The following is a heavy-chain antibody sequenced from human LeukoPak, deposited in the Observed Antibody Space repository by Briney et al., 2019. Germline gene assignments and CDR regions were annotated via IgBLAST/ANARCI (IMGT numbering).Heavy chain of an antibody. CDR3: XXDRGGYDSSGYFDY. D-gene: IGHD3-22*01. J-gene: IGHJ4*02. Sequence: GGSLRLSCAASGFTFSSYGMHWVRQAPGKGLEWVAVIWYDGSNKYYADSVKGRFTISRDNSKNTLYLQMNSLRAEDTAVYYFXXDRGGYDSSGYFDYWGQGTLVTVSS. CDR2: IWYDGSNK. CDR1: GFTFSSYG. V-gene: IGHV3-33*01.